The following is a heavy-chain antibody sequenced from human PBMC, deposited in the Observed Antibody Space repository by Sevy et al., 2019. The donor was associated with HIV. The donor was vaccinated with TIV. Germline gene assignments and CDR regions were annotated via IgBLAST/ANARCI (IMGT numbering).Heavy chain of an antibody. D-gene: IGHD3-16*01. V-gene: IGHV3-7*01. CDR2: IKADGSDK. Sequence: GGSLRLSCAASGFTFSANWMNWVPQAPGKGLEWVANIKADGSDKHYVDSVEGRFTISRDNAKNLLFLQMNSLRVEDTAVYYCAHETFGRFESWGQGTLVTVSS. CDR3: AHETFGRFES. CDR1: GFTFSANW. J-gene: IGHJ4*02.